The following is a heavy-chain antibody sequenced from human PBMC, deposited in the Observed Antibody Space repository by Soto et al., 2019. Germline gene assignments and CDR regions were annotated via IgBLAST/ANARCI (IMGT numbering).Heavy chain of an antibody. D-gene: IGHD2-2*01. CDR2: IYYSGST. J-gene: IGHJ5*02. V-gene: IGHV4-39*01. CDR1: GGFISSSSYY. Sequence: SETLSVTCTVSGGFISSSSYYWGWIRQPPGKGLEWIGSIYYSGSTYYNPSLNSRVTISVDTSKNQFSLKLSSVTAADTAVYYCATSEADIWSWFDPWGQGTLVTVSS. CDR3: ATSEADIWSWFDP.